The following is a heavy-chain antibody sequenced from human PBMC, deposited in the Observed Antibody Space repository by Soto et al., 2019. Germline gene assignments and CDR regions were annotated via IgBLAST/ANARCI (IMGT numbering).Heavy chain of an antibody. CDR1: GFTFSSSA. CDR3: VLCTTTSCYGKFDY. Sequence: SVKVSCKASGFTFSSSAIQWVRQARGQRLEWIGWIVVGSGNTNYAQKIQERVTIIRDMSTSTSYLELSSLISEDTAMYYCVLCTTTSCYGKFDYWGQGTLVTVSS. J-gene: IGHJ4*02. CDR2: IVVGSGNT. V-gene: IGHV1-58*02. D-gene: IGHD2-2*01.